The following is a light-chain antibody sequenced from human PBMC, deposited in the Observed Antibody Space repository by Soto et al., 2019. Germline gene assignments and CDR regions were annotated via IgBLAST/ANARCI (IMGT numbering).Light chain of an antibody. Sequence: QSALTQPASVSGSPGQSTTISCTGTSSDVGGYNYVSWYQQHPGKAPKFMIYDVSSRPSGVSNRFSGSKSGNTASLTISGLQAEDEADYYCCSYTTSNTRQIVFGTGTKVTVL. CDR3: CSYTTSNTRQIV. V-gene: IGLV2-14*03. CDR2: DVS. CDR1: SSDVGGYNY. J-gene: IGLJ1*01.